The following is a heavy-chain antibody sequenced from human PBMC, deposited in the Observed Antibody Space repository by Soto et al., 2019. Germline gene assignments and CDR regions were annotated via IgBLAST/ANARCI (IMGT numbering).Heavy chain of an antibody. V-gene: IGHV1-69*12. CDR1: GGTFSSYA. CDR2: IIPIFGTA. Sequence: QVQLVQYGAEVKKPGSSVKVSCKASGGTFSSYAISWVRQAPGQGLEWMGGIIPIFGTANYAQKFQGRVTITADESTSTAYMELSSLRSEDTAVYYCARGSMGGRAVAGPVPFDYWGQGTLVTVSS. CDR3: ARGSMGGRAVAGPVPFDY. D-gene: IGHD6-19*01. J-gene: IGHJ4*02.